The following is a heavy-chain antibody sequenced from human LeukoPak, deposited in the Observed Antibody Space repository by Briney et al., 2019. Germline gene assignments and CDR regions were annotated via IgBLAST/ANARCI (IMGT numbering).Heavy chain of an antibody. D-gene: IGHD4-23*01. CDR3: ARAAGGGGNRFDY. V-gene: IGHV3-53*01. CDR2: IYSGGST. CDR1: GFTVSDNY. Sequence: PGGSLRLSCAASGFTVSDNYMSWVRQAPGKGLEWVSVIYSGGSTYYADSVKGRFSISRDSSKNTLYLLMNSLRAEDTAVYYCARAAGGGGNRFDYWGQGTPVTVSS. J-gene: IGHJ4*02.